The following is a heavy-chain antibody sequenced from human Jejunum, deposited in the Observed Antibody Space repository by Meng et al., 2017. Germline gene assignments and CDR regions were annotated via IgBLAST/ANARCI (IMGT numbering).Heavy chain of an antibody. CDR1: GYSFTNYR. CDR2: IYPGDSDT. Sequence: GESLKISCKGSGYSFTNYRIGWVRQMPGKGLEWMGIIYPGDSDTRYSPSFQGQVTISADKSSSTAYLQGSSLKASDTAMYYCARLGVSYSSTAHFNYWGQGTLVTVSS. D-gene: IGHD6-13*01. CDR3: ARLGVSYSSTAHFNY. V-gene: IGHV5-51*01. J-gene: IGHJ4*02.